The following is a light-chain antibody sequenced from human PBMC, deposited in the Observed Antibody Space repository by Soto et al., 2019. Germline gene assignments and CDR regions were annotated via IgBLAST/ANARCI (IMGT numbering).Light chain of an antibody. Sequence: QSVLTQPPSASGNPGQRVTISCSGSSSSIGSNTVNWYQQLPGTAPKLLLYSNNQRPSGVPDRFSGSKSGTSASLAISGLQSEDEAEYFWAAWDDSVNGEVFGGGTKLTVL. CDR2: SNN. CDR1: SSSIGSNT. J-gene: IGLJ2*01. CDR3: AAWDDSVNGEV. V-gene: IGLV1-44*01.